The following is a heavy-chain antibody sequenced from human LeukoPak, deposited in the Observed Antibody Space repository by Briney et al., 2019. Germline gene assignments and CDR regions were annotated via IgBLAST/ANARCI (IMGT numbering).Heavy chain of an antibody. CDR1: GGSFSGYY. V-gene: IGHV4-34*01. J-gene: IGHJ5*02. D-gene: IGHD2-2*01. CDR3: ARGVESDPLVVVPARFDA. Sequence: SETLSLTCAVYGGSFSGYYWSWIRQPPGKGLEWIGEINHSGSTNYNPSLKSRVTISVDTSKNQFSLKLRSVTAADTAVYYCARGVESDPLVVVPARFDAWGQGTLVTVSS. CDR2: INHSGST.